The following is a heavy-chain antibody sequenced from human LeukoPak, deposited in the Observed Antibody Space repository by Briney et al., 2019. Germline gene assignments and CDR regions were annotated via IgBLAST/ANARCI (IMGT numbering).Heavy chain of an antibody. D-gene: IGHD3-3*01. Sequence: GASVKVSCKASGYTFTSYGISWVRQAPRLGLEWMGWISAYNGNTNYAQKLQGRVTMTTDTSTSTAYMELRSLRSDDTAVYYCARVVTIFGVVKRYYYYLDVWGKGTTVTVSS. CDR2: ISAYNGNT. CDR1: GYTFTSYG. V-gene: IGHV1-18*01. J-gene: IGHJ6*03. CDR3: ARVVTIFGVVKRYYYYLDV.